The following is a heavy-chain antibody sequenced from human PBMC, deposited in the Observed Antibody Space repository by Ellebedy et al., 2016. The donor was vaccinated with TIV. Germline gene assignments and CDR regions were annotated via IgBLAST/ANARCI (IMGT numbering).Heavy chain of an antibody. CDR2: ISYDGNNK. V-gene: IGHV3-30*18. J-gene: IGHJ4*02. CDR1: GITLSNYG. D-gene: IGHD3-10*01. Sequence: GESLKISXAASGITLSNYGIHWVRQAPGKGLEWVAVISYDGNNKYYADSVKGRFTISRDNSKNTLYLQMNSLRAEDTAVYYCAKRRVVWFGELGGFYFDYWGQGTLVTVSS. CDR3: AKRRVVWFGELGGFYFDY.